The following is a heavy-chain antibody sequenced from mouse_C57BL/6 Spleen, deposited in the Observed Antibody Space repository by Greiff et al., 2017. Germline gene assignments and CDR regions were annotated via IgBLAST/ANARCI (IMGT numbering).Heavy chain of an antibody. V-gene: IGHV1-26*01. D-gene: IGHD2-3*01. Sequence: EVQLQQSGPELVKPGASVKISCKASGYTFTDYYMNWVKQSHGKSLEWIGDINPNNGGTSYNQKFKGKATLTVDKSSSTAYMELRSLTSEDSAVYYCARLGYYAFAYWGQGTLVTVSA. J-gene: IGHJ3*01. CDR3: ARLGYYAFAY. CDR1: GYTFTDYY. CDR2: INPNNGGT.